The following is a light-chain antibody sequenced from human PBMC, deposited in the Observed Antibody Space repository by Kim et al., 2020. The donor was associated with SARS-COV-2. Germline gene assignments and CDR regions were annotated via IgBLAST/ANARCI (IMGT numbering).Light chain of an antibody. CDR2: QDS. CDR3: QAWDSSTHVV. V-gene: IGLV3-1*01. Sequence: VSPGQPASITCSGDKLVDKYACWYQQKPGQSPVLVIYQDSKRPSGIPERFSGSNSGNTATLTISGTQAMDEAVYYCQAWDSSTHVVFGGGTQLTVL. J-gene: IGLJ2*01. CDR1: KLVDKY.